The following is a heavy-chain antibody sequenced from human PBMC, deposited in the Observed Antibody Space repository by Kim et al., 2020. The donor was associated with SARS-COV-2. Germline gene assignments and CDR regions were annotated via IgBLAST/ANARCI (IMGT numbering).Heavy chain of an antibody. D-gene: IGHD5-18*01. Sequence: ASVKVSCKASGYTFTSYGISWVRQAPGQGLEWMGWISAYNGNTNYAQKLQGRVTMTTDTSTSTAYMELRSLRSDDTAVYYCARVGGSGYSYGLHYYYYYGMDVWGQGTTVTVSS. J-gene: IGHJ6*02. V-gene: IGHV1-18*04. CDR1: GYTFTSYG. CDR2: ISAYNGNT. CDR3: ARVGGSGYSYGLHYYYYYGMDV.